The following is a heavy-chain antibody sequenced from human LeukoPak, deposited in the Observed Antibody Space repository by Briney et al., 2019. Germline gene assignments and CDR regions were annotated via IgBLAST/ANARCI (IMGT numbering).Heavy chain of an antibody. CDR1: GFTFSSYG. D-gene: IGHD3-10*01. CDR3: AREFYNFDY. Sequence: GGSLRLSCAASGFTFSSYGMHWVRQVPGKGLEWVAVIWYDGSNKNYADSVKGRFTISRDNSKNTLYLQMNSLRVEDTAVYYCAREFYNFDYWGQGTLVTVSS. V-gene: IGHV3-33*01. CDR2: IWYDGSNK. J-gene: IGHJ4*02.